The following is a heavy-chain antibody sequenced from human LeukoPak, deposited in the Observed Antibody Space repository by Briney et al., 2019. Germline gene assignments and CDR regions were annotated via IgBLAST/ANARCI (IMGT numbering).Heavy chain of an antibody. Sequence: SGPTLVNPTQTLTLTCTFSGFSLSTSGVGVGWIRQPPGKALEWLALIYWGDDKRYSPSLKSRLTITKDTSKNQVVLTMTNMDPVDTATYYCAHSYCSSTSCFRAFDYWGQGTLVTVSP. CDR1: GFSLSTSGVG. CDR3: AHSYCSSTSCFRAFDY. V-gene: IGHV2-5*02. D-gene: IGHD2-2*01. CDR2: IYWGDDK. J-gene: IGHJ4*02.